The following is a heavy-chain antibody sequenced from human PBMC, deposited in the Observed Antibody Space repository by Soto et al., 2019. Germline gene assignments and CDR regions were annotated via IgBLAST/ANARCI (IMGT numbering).Heavy chain of an antibody. CDR3: AKRGRGAVAFDY. D-gene: IGHD6-19*01. J-gene: IGHJ4*02. CDR1: GFSFSNYA. CDR2: ISGSGVST. Sequence: EVQLLESGGGLVQPGGSLRLSCAASGFSFSNYAMSWVRQAPAKGLEWVSSISGSGVSTYYADSVKGRFTFSRDNSKNTLHLQMNSLGAEGTAVYYCAKRGRGAVAFDYWGQGTLVTVSS. V-gene: IGHV3-23*01.